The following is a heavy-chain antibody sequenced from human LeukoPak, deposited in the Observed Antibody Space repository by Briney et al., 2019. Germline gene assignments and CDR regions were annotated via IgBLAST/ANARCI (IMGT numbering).Heavy chain of an antibody. J-gene: IGHJ4*02. Sequence: GASVKVSCKASGYTFTSYGISWVRQAPGQGLEWMGWISAYNGNTNYAQKLQGRVTMTTDTSTSTAYMELRSLRSDDTAVYYCARDAAGYYYDSSGYWGQGTLATVSS. CDR3: ARDAAGYYYDSSGY. CDR1: GYTFTSYG. D-gene: IGHD3-22*01. V-gene: IGHV1-18*01. CDR2: ISAYNGNT.